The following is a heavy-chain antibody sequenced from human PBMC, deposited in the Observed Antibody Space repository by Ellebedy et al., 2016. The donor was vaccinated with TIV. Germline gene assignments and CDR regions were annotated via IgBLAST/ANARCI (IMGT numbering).Heavy chain of an antibody. CDR1: GFTFSSYA. CDR2: ISYDGSNK. V-gene: IGHV3-30-3*01. D-gene: IGHD3-10*01. CDR3: AKDRNGSVKGWFDP. Sequence: GGSLRLSCAASGFTFSSYAMHWVRQAPGKGLEWVAVISYDGSNKYYADSVKGRFTISRDNSKNTLYLQMNSLRAEDTAVYYCAKDRNGSVKGWFDPWGQGTLVTVSS. J-gene: IGHJ5*02.